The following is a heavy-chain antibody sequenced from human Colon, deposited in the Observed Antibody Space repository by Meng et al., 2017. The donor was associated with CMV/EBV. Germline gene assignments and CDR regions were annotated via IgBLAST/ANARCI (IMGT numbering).Heavy chain of an antibody. CDR3: TSCGGNCSYHNYYAMDF. D-gene: IGHD2-21*01. V-gene: IGHV3-21*01. Sequence: GGSLRLSCVGSGFRFNDYRMNWVRQAPGKGLEWIASISSVSTYISYADSVKGRFTISRDNAETSLFLQMNSLRPEDTAVYHCTSCGGNCSYHNYYAMDFWGQGTTVTVSS. CDR1: GFRFNDYR. J-gene: IGHJ6*02. CDR2: ISSVSTYI.